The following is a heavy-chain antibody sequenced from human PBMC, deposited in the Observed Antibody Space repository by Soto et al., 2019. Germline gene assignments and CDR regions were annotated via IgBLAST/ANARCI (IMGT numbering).Heavy chain of an antibody. CDR1: GGSFSGYY. V-gene: IGHV4-34*01. J-gene: IGHJ6*03. Sequence: SETLSLTCAVYGGSFSGYYWSWIRQPPGKGLEWIGEINHSGSTNYNPSLKSRVTISVDTSKNQFSLKLSSVTAADTAVYYCARGAVVAATLHYYYYYMDVWGKGTTVTVSS. D-gene: IGHD2-15*01. CDR3: ARGAVVAATLHYYYYYMDV. CDR2: INHSGST.